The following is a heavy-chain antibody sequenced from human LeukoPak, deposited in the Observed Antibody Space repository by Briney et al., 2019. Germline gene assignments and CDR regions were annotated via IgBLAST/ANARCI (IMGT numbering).Heavy chain of an antibody. D-gene: IGHD5-24*01. CDR1: GGSINSYY. Sequence: SAPLSLPCPVPGGSINSYYRSWIRPPPGKGLEWIGYIYYSGSTNYNPSLKSRVTISVDTSKNQFSLKLSSVTAADTAVYYCARHDRDGYNVDYWGQGTLVTVSS. CDR3: ARHDRDGYNVDY. V-gene: IGHV4-59*08. CDR2: IYYSGST. J-gene: IGHJ4*02.